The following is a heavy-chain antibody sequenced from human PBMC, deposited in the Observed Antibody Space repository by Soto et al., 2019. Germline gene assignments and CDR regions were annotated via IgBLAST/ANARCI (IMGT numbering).Heavy chain of an antibody. CDR3: ARQASGYCYGWFDP. V-gene: IGHV4-39*01. J-gene: IGHJ5*02. CDR2: IFYSGGT. CDR1: GGSILDSTYY. D-gene: IGHD3-22*01. Sequence: QLLLQESGPGLVKPSETLSLTCTVSGGSILDSTYYWAWIRQSPGKGLEWIGTIFYSGGTLYTPSVKSRVTVSVDTPYNQFSLLLSSLTAADTAVYYCARQASGYCYGWFDPWGQGTLVTVSS.